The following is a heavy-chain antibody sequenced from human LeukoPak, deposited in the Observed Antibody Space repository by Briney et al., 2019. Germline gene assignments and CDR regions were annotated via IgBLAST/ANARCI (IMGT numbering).Heavy chain of an antibody. D-gene: IGHD2-15*01. CDR1: GFTFSSYG. CDR2: IWYDGSNK. V-gene: IGHV3-33*08. Sequence: GMSLRLSCAASGFTFSSYGMHWVRQAPGKGLEWVAVIWYDGSNKYYADSVKGRFTISRDNSKNTLYLQMNSLRAEDTAVYYCARGGAAANAFDIWGQGTMVTVSS. CDR3: ARGGAAANAFDI. J-gene: IGHJ3*02.